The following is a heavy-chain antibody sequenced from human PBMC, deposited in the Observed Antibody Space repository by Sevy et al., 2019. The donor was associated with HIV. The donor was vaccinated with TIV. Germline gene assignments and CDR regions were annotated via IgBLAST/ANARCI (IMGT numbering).Heavy chain of an antibody. CDR3: ARDRYCSTSRCYNWIDP. V-gene: IGHV3-33*01. D-gene: IGHD2-15*01. CDR2: ISFDENIE. CDR1: GFAFNTFG. Sequence: GGSLRLSCAASGFAFNTFGMHWVRRAPGKGLEWVAFISFDENIEYYADSVKGRFTISRDNSKNMLYLQMNSLRAEDTAMYYCARDRYCSTSRCYNWIDPWGLGTLVTVSS. J-gene: IGHJ5*02.